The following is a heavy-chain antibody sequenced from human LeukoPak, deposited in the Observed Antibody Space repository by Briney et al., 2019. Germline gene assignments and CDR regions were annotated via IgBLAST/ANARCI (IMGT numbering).Heavy chain of an antibody. CDR3: ARFSSAHYYDSSGYLPSHFDY. J-gene: IGHJ4*02. Sequence: SETLSLTCTVSGGSISSYYWSWIRQPPGKGLEWIGYISYSGSTNYNPSLKSRVTISVDTSKNQFSLKLSSVTAADTAVYYCARFSSAHYYDSSGYLPSHFDYWGQGTLVTVSS. CDR2: ISYSGST. V-gene: IGHV4-59*01. CDR1: GGSISSYY. D-gene: IGHD3-22*01.